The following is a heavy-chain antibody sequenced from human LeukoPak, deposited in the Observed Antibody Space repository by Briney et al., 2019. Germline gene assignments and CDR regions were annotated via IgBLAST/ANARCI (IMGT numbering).Heavy chain of an antibody. CDR3: ARQSCGGGSCFFDY. J-gene: IGHJ4*02. CDR1: GYTFTGYY. D-gene: IGHD2-15*01. Sequence: ASVKVSCKASGYTFTGYYMHWVRQAPGQGLEWMGWINPNSGGTNYAQKFQGRVTMTRDTSINTDYMELSRLRSDDTAVYYCARQSCGGGSCFFDYWGQGTLVTVSS. CDR2: INPNSGGT. V-gene: IGHV1-2*02.